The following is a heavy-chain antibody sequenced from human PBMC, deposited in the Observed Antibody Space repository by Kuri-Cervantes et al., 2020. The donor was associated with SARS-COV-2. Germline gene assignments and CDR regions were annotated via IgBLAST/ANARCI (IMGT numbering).Heavy chain of an antibody. CDR3: ARISRTYAFDI. D-gene: IGHD1-14*01. CDR1: GGSFSGYY. CDR2: INHSGST. V-gene: IGHV4-34*01. J-gene: IGHJ3*02. Sequence: SETLSLTCAVYGGSFSGYYWSWIRQPPGKGLEWIGEINHSGSTNYNPSLKSRVTISVDTSKNQFSLKLSSVTAADTAVYYCARISRTYAFDIWGQGTMVTVSS.